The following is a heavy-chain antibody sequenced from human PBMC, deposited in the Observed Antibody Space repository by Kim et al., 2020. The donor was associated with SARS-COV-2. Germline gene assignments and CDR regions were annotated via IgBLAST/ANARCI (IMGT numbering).Heavy chain of an antibody. Sequence: SETLSLTCAVYGGSFSGYYWSWIRQPPGKGLEWIGEINHSGSTNYNPSLKSRVTISVDTSKNQFSLKLSSVTAADTAVYYCARGDSAAGRSGSRSGWVRTPTSSFDYWGQGTLVTVSS. CDR1: GGSFSGYY. CDR2: INHSGST. D-gene: IGHD6-13*01. CDR3: ARGDSAAGRSGSRSGWVRTPTSSFDY. V-gene: IGHV4-34*01. J-gene: IGHJ4*02.